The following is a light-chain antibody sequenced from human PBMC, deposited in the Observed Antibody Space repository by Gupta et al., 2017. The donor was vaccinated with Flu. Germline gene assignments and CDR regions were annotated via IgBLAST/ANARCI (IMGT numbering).Light chain of an antibody. Sequence: TSGRSSQRLVYTDAITYLSWFQQRPGQSPRRRIYEVPMRYRGRPDRIGGSGAFTDSTLKISLVDAADDGVQYCMSYTHPWTFGQGTRLEI. CDR2: EVP. J-gene: IGKJ2*02. CDR3: MSYTHPWT. CDR1: QRLVYTDAITY. V-gene: IGKV2-30*01.